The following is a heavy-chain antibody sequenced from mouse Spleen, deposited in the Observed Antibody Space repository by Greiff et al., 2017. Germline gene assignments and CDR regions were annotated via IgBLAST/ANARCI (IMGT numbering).Heavy chain of an antibody. Sequence: QVQLQQSGAELVKPGASVKLSCKASGYTFTSYCMHWVKQRPGQGLEWIGEIDPSDSDTNYNQKFKGKATLTVDTSSSTAYMQLSSLTSEDSAVYYSASRRGRGYFGVWGAGTTVTVSS. CDR3: ASRRGRGYFGV. D-gene: IGHD3-3*01. CDR2: IDPSDSDT. J-gene: IGHJ1*01. V-gene: IGHV1-50*01. CDR1: GYTFTSYC.